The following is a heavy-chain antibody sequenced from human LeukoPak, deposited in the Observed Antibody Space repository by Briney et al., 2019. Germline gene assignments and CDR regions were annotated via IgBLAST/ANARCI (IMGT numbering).Heavy chain of an antibody. Sequence: GRSLRLSCAASGFTFSSYAMSWVRQAPGKGREWVSAISGSGGSTYYADSVKGRFTISRDNSKNTLYLQMNSLRAEDTAVYYCAKIYSSSWSYFDYWGQGTLVTVSS. D-gene: IGHD6-13*01. J-gene: IGHJ4*02. CDR3: AKIYSSSWSYFDY. CDR1: GFTFSSYA. V-gene: IGHV3-23*01. CDR2: ISGSGGST.